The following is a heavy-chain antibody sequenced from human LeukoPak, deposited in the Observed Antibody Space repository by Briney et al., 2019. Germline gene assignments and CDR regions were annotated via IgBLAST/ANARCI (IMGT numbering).Heavy chain of an antibody. CDR1: GFTFSSYG. J-gene: IGHJ4*02. CDR3: AKSGIAARTLLDY. V-gene: IGHV3-30*02. D-gene: IGHD6-6*01. Sequence: GGSLRLSCAASGFTFSSYGMHWVRQAPGKGLEWVAFIRYDGSNKYYADSVKGRFTISRDNSKNTLYLQMNSLRAEDTAVYYCAKSGIAARTLLDYWGQGTLVTVSS. CDR2: IRYDGSNK.